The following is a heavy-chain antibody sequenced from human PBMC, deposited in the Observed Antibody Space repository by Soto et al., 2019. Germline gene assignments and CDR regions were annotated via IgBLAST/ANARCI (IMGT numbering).Heavy chain of an antibody. CDR1: RGTCSSYA. CDR3: ARGEWELFFDY. J-gene: IGHJ4*02. D-gene: IGHD1-26*01. V-gene: IGHV1-69*13. CDR2: IIPIFGTA. Sequence: VQLSFEACRGTCSSYAISWVQQAPGQGLEWMGGIIPIFGTANYAQKFQGRVTITADESTSTAYMELSSLRSEDTAVYYCARGEWELFFDYWGQGTLVTV.